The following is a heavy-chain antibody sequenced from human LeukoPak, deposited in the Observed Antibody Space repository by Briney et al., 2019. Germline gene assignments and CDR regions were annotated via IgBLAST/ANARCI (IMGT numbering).Heavy chain of an antibody. Sequence: PGGSLRLSCAASTFTFSSYNMYWVRQAPGKGLEWVSSISSSGTYIYYRDSVKGRFTISRDNAENSLYLEMNSLRVEDTAIYYCVRDRGSYRPIDYWGQGTLVTVSS. V-gene: IGHV3-21*01. CDR1: TFTFSSYN. J-gene: IGHJ4*02. D-gene: IGHD1-26*01. CDR2: ISSSGTYI. CDR3: VRDRGSYRPIDY.